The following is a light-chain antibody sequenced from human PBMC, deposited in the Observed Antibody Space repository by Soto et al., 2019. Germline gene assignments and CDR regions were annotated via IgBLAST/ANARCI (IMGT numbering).Light chain of an antibody. V-gene: IGKV3-15*01. CDR3: QQYNTSPPYT. CDR2: DAS. J-gene: IGKJ2*01. CDR1: QSVSSN. Sequence: DIVMTQSPGTLSVSPGARATLSCRDSQSVSSNLAWYQQEPGQAPRLLIYDASTTATGIPARFSGSGSGTDFCLSISSLQSEEGAVYFCQQYNTSPPYTFGQGTKLEI.